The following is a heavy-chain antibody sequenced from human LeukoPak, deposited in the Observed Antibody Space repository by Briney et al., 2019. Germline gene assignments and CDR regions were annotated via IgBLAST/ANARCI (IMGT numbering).Heavy chain of an antibody. CDR2: LSGSAFT. D-gene: IGHD1-1*01. Sequence: AGGSLRLSCAASGLTFNSHAMSWVRQAPGKGLEWVSTLSGSAFTYYADSVKGRFTISRDTSKNTLFLDMNTLRVEDTAVYYCAKGSQESPRTILDAFDIWGQGTMVSVSS. CDR1: GLTFNSHA. CDR3: AKGSQESPRTILDAFDI. V-gene: IGHV3-23*01. J-gene: IGHJ3*02.